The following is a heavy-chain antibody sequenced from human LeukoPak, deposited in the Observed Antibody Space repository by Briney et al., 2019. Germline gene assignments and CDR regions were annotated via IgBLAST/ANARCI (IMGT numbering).Heavy chain of an antibody. J-gene: IGHJ3*02. D-gene: IGHD2-21*01. CDR2: ISYDGSNK. CDR3: ATSMAQDVDAFHI. V-gene: IGHV3-30*04. CDR1: GFTFSSYA. Sequence: PGRSLRLSCAASGFTFSSYAMHWVRQAPGKGLEWVAVISYDGSNKYYADSVKGRFTISRDNSKNTLYLQMNNLRAEDTAMFYCATSMAQDVDAFHIWGQGTMVTVSS.